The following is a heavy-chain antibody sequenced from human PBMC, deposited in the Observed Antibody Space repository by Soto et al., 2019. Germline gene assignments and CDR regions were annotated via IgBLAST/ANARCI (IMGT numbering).Heavy chain of an antibody. CDR3: ATSRGSGYYDSSGYYYIDRCPGY. CDR2: IIPIFGTA. Sequence: SVKVSCKAAGGTFSSYAISWVRQAPGQGLEWMGGIIPIFGTANYAQKFQGRVTITADESTSTAYMELSSLRSEDTAVYYCATSRGSGYYDSSGYYYIDRCPGYWGQGTLVTVSS. CDR1: GGTFSSYA. V-gene: IGHV1-69*13. J-gene: IGHJ4*02. D-gene: IGHD3-22*01.